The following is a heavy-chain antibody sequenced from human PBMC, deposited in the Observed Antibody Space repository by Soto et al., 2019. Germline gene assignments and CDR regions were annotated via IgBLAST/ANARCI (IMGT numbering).Heavy chain of an antibody. D-gene: IGHD1-26*01. CDR3: AASFINSGSYYEIAFDI. J-gene: IGHJ3*02. V-gene: IGHV1-58*01. CDR2: IVVGSGNT. CDR1: GCTFTNSA. Sequence: VKVSCMASGCTFTNSAVQGVRQARGRRREWIGWIVVGSGNTNYAQKFQERVIITRDMSTSTAYMELSSLRAEDTAVYYCAASFINSGSYYEIAFDIWGQGTMVTVSS.